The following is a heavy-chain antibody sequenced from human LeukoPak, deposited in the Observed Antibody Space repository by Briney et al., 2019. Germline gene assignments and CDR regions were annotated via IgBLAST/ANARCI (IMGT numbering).Heavy chain of an antibody. CDR3: AKSVYGSGNY. J-gene: IGHJ4*02. CDR2: ISGGTT. Sequence: GESLKISCAASGFTISSYGMSWVRQAPGKGLEWVSSISGGTTYYADSVKGRFTISRDNSKNIVSLQMNSLRAEDTAVYYCAKSVYGSGNYWGQGTLVTVSS. CDR1: GFTISSYG. D-gene: IGHD3-10*01. V-gene: IGHV3-23*01.